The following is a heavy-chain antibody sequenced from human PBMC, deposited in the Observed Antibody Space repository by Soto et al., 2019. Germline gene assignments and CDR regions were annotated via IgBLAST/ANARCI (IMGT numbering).Heavy chain of an antibody. V-gene: IGHV3-23*01. CDR1: GFSFGGHA. Sequence: EVELLQSGGDLVQPGGSLRLSCEVSGFSFGGHAMTWVRQAPGKGLEWVSTISGSGATKYYADSVRGRFTISRDNSKDPLYLQMSSLRAEDTAVYFCAKASKGYTGYDLDFWGQGTPVTVSP. D-gene: IGHD5-12*01. J-gene: IGHJ4*02. CDR2: ISGSGATK. CDR3: AKASKGYTGYDLDF.